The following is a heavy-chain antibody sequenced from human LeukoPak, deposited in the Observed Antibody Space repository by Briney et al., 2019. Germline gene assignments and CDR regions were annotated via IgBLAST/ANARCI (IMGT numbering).Heavy chain of an antibody. J-gene: IGHJ4*02. CDR2: ISDSGVSI. CDR1: GFSFSSYG. V-gene: IGHV3-21*06. CDR3: VRGRHSANNYGGDY. D-gene: IGHD5-12*01. Sequence: GGSLRLSCAASGFSFSSYGMSWVRQAPGKGLEWISYISDSGVSIHYADSVRGRFSISRDNAKDALLLQMNTLRAEDTAVYYCVRGRHSANNYGGDYWGQGTLVTVSS.